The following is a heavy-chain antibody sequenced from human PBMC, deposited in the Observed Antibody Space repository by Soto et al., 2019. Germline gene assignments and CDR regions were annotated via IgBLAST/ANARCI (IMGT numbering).Heavy chain of an antibody. V-gene: IGHV3-74*01. J-gene: IGHJ4*02. CDR1: GFTFSSHW. CDR3: LEYFQGY. Sequence: GGSLRLSCAASGFTFSSHWMHWVRQAPGKGLVWVSRINSDGSNTNYADSVKGRFTISRDNAKNTLYLQMNSLSAEDTAVYYCLEYFQGYWGQGTLVTVSS. D-gene: IGHD1-1*01. CDR2: INSDGSNT.